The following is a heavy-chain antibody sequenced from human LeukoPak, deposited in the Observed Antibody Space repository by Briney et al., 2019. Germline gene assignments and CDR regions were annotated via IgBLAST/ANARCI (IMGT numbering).Heavy chain of an antibody. Sequence: GGSLRLSCAASEFTFDDYGINWVRQAPGKGLEWVSAISGSGGSTYYADSVKGRFTISRDNSKNTLYLQMNSLRAEDTAVYYCAKDRVVVAATTNFDYWGQGTLVTVSS. J-gene: IGHJ4*02. CDR1: EFTFDDYG. D-gene: IGHD2-15*01. CDR3: AKDRVVVAATTNFDY. V-gene: IGHV3-23*01. CDR2: ISGSGGST.